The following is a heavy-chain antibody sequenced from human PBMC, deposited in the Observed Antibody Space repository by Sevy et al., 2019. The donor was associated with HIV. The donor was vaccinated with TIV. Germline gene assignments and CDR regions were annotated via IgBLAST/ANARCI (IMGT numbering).Heavy chain of an antibody. V-gene: IGHV3-30-3*01. CDR2: ISYDGSNK. J-gene: IGHJ4*02. Sequence: GESLKISCAASGFTFSSYAMHWVRQAPGKGLEWVAVISYDGSNKYYADSVKGRFTISRDNSKNTLYLQMNSLRAEDTAVYYCAREYGGTYYWGQGTLVTVSS. CDR3: AREYGGTYY. D-gene: IGHD1-7*01. CDR1: GFTFSSYA.